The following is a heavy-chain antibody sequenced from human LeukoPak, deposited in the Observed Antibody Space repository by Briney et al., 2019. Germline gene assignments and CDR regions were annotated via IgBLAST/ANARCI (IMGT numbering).Heavy chain of an antibody. CDR1: GFTFSSYS. Sequence: GGSLRLPCAASGFTFSSYSMNWVRQAPGKGLEWVSSISSSSSYIYYADSVKGRFTISRDNAKNSLYLQMNSLRAEDTAVYYCARGVSGAYGMDVWGQGTTVTVSS. CDR2: ISSSSSYI. D-gene: IGHD3-16*01. J-gene: IGHJ6*02. CDR3: ARGVSGAYGMDV. V-gene: IGHV3-21*01.